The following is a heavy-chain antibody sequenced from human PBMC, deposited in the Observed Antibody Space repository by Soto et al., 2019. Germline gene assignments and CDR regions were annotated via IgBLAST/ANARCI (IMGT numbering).Heavy chain of an antibody. CDR2: IIPILGIA. V-gene: IGHV1-69*08. Sequence: QVPLVQSGAEVKKPGSSVKVSCKASGGTFSSYTISWVRQAPGQGLEWMGRIIPILGIANYAQKFQGRVTITADKSTSTAYMELSSLRSEDTAVYYCARDKRGNHNWFDPWGQGTLVTVSS. D-gene: IGHD3-16*01. CDR1: GGTFSSYT. J-gene: IGHJ5*02. CDR3: ARDKRGNHNWFDP.